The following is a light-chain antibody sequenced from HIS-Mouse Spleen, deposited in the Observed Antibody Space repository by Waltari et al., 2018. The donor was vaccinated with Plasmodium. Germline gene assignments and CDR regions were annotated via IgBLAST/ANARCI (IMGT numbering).Light chain of an antibody. CDR3: QQYNSYSWT. J-gene: IGKJ1*01. CDR1: QRISSW. V-gene: IGKV1-5*03. Sequence: DIQMTQTPSTLSASVGDRVTITCRARQRISSWLAWYQQKPGKAPKLLIYTASSLESGVTSRFSGSGSGTEFTLNISSLQTDDFATYYCQQYNSYSWTFGQGTEVEIK. CDR2: TAS.